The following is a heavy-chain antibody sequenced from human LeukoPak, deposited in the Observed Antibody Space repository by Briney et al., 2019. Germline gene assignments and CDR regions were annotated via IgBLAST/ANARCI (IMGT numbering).Heavy chain of an antibody. CDR2: IYYSGST. V-gene: IGHV4-59*08. Sequence: SETLSLTCTVSGGSISSYYWSWIRQPPGKGLEWIGYIYYSGSTNYNPSLKSRVTISVDTPKNQFSLKLSSVTAADTAVYYCARYVNYYYGSGSDDDAFDIWGQGTMVTVSS. D-gene: IGHD3-10*01. J-gene: IGHJ3*02. CDR1: GGSISSYY. CDR3: ARYVNYYYGSGSDDDAFDI.